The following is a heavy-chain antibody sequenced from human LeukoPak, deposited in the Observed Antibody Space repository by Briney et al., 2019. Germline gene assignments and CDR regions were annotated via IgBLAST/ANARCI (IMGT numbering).Heavy chain of an antibody. J-gene: IGHJ4*02. CDR2: IYYSGST. D-gene: IGHD5-24*01. Sequence: SETLSLTCTVSGGSISSGGYYWSWIRQHPGKGLEWIGYIYYSGSTYYNPSLKSRVTISVDTSKSQFSLKLSSVTAADTAVYYCARGRFLRWPQLPVDYWGQGTLVTVSS. V-gene: IGHV4-31*03. CDR3: ARGRFLRWPQLPVDY. CDR1: GGSISSGGYY.